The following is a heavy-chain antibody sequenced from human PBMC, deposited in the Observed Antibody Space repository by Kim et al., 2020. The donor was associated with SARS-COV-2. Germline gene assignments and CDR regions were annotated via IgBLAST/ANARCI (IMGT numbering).Heavy chain of an antibody. J-gene: IGHJ6*03. Sequence: GGSLRLSCAASGFTFSSYSMKWVRQAPGKGLEWVSSISSSSSYIYYADSVKGRFTISRDNAKNSLYLQMNSLRAEDTAVYYCARDLVRTWYQLPHYYYYYMDVWGKGTTVTVSS. V-gene: IGHV3-21*01. D-gene: IGHD2-2*01. CDR1: GFTFSSYS. CDR2: ISSSSSYI. CDR3: ARDLVRTWYQLPHYYYYYMDV.